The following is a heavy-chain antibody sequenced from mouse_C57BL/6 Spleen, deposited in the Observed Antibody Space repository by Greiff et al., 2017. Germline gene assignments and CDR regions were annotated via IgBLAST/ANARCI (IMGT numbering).Heavy chain of an antibody. CDR1: GFSFNTYA. Sequence: EVKLVESGGGLVQPKGSLKLSCAASGFSFNTYAMNWVRQAPGKGLEWVARIRSKSNNYATYYADSVKDRFTISRDDSESMLYLQMNNLKTEDTAMYYCVRQATALYGMDYWGQGTSVTVSS. V-gene: IGHV10-1*01. D-gene: IGHD1-2*01. J-gene: IGHJ4*01. CDR3: VRQATALYGMDY. CDR2: IRSKSNNYAT.